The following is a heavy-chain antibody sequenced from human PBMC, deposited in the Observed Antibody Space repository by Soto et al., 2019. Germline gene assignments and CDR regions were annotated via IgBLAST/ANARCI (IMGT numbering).Heavy chain of an antibody. CDR2: INHSGST. V-gene: IGHV4-34*01. CDR1: GGSFSGYY. CDR3: AGTMIVDNWFDP. Sequence: PSDTLSLTCAVYGGSFSGYYWSWIRQPPGKGLEWIGEINHSGSTNYNPSLKSRVTISVDTSKNQFSLKLSSVTAADTAVYYCAGTMIVDNWFDPWGQGTLVTVSS. J-gene: IGHJ5*02. D-gene: IGHD3-22*01.